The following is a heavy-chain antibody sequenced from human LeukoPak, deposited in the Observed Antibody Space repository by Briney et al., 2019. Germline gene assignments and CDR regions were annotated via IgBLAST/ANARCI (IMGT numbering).Heavy chain of an antibody. Sequence: PSETLSLTCTVSGGSISSSSYSWGWIRQPPGKGPEWVGSIYYSGSTYYNPSLKSRVTISVDTSKNQFSLKLSSVTAADTAVYYCARDRGYSYGLFDYWGQGTLVTVSS. CDR1: GGSISSSSYS. J-gene: IGHJ4*02. V-gene: IGHV4-39*07. CDR3: ARDRGYSYGLFDY. D-gene: IGHD5-18*01. CDR2: IYYSGST.